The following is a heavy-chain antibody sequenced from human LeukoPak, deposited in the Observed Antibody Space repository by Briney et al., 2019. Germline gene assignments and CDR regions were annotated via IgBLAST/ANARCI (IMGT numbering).Heavy chain of an antibody. Sequence: PGGSLRLSCAASGFTFSSYSMNWVRQAPGKGLEWVSYISSSSNTIYYADSVKGRFTISRDNAKNSLYLQMNSLRAEDTAVYYCARDSGYCSSTGCYVHYFDYWGQGTLVTVSS. D-gene: IGHD2-2*01. CDR1: GFTFSSYS. V-gene: IGHV3-48*01. CDR2: ISSSSNTI. J-gene: IGHJ4*02. CDR3: ARDSGYCSSTGCYVHYFDY.